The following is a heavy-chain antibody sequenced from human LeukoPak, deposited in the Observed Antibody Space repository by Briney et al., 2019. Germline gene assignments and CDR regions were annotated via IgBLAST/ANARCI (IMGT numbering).Heavy chain of an antibody. Sequence: PGGSLRLSCSASGFTFSNYAMSWVRQAPGKGLEWVSAINDGVGRAFYADAVRGRFTISRDNSKNTLYLQMNSLRAEDTAVYYCAKPQHGGDYSLSYYFDYWGQGTLVTVPS. J-gene: IGHJ4*02. CDR2: INDGVGRA. D-gene: IGHD4-17*01. V-gene: IGHV3-23*01. CDR3: AKPQHGGDYSLSYYFDY. CDR1: GFTFSNYA.